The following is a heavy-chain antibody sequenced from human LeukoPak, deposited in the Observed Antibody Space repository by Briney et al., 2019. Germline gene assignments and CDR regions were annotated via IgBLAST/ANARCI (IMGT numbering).Heavy chain of an antibody. Sequence: GGSLRLSCAASGFTFSNHWMSWVRQAPGKGLEWVANIKQDGSEKYYVDSVKGRFTISRDNAKNSLYLQMNGLRAEDTAVYYCASSSREYWGQGTLVTVSS. D-gene: IGHD6-13*01. V-gene: IGHV3-7*01. CDR2: IKQDGSEK. J-gene: IGHJ4*02. CDR3: ASSSREY. CDR1: GFTFSNHW.